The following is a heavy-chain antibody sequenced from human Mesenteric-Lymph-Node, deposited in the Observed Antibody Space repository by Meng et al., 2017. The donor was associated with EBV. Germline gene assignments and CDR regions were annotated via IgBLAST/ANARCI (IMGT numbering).Heavy chain of an antibody. V-gene: IGHV4-61*01. CDR2: IYHGTTA. CDR3: VGEKGGFIAPFDP. CDR1: GYSVPSGQYD. J-gene: IGHJ5*02. D-gene: IGHD3-16*01. Sequence: GPALAKRPQTRPLCITAPGYSVPSGQYDWIWIVPPPGKGLEWLAYIYHGTTASYSPSLKGRATISVDTSKNQFSLTLTSVTAADTAVYYCVGEKGGFIAPFDPWGQGTLVTVSS.